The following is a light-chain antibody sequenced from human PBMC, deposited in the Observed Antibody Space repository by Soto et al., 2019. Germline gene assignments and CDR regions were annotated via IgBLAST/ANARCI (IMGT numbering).Light chain of an antibody. V-gene: IGKV2-28*01. CDR1: QSLLHSNGDSL. CDR2: LGS. J-gene: IGKJ2*01. Sequence: DIVLTQSPLSLTATPGEPASISCRSSQSLLHSNGDSLLDWYLQKPGQSPQLLIYLGSHRASGVPDRFSGSGSGTDFTLKISRVEAEDVGIYYCMEALQTPQYTFGQGTKLEIK. CDR3: MEALQTPQYT.